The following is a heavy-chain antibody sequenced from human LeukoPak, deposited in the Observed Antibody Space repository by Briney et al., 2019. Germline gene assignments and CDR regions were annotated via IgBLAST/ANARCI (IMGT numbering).Heavy chain of an antibody. Sequence: GGSLRLSCAASGFTFSSYWMSWVRQAPGKGLEWVANIKEDGSQKYYVDSVRGRFTISRDNAKNSVFLQMNSLRAEDTAVYYCAKHLRATNTYIFFGLDVWGQGTTVTVSS. CDR2: IKEDGSQK. D-gene: IGHD1-26*01. J-gene: IGHJ6*02. CDR1: GFTFSSYW. CDR3: AKHLRATNTYIFFGLDV. V-gene: IGHV3-7*01.